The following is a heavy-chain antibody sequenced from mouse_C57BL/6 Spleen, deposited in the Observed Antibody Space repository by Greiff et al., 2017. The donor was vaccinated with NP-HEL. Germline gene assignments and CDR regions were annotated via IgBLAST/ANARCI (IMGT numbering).Heavy chain of an antibody. V-gene: IGHV1-81*01. CDR1: GYTFTSYG. Sequence: QVQLKQSGAELARPGASVKLSCKASGYTFTSYGISWVKQRTGQGLEWIGEIYPRSGNTYYNEKFKGKATLTADKSSSTAYMELRSLTSEDSAVYFCARKDVYAMDYWGQGTSVTVSS. CDR3: ARKDVYAMDY. CDR2: IYPRSGNT. J-gene: IGHJ4*01.